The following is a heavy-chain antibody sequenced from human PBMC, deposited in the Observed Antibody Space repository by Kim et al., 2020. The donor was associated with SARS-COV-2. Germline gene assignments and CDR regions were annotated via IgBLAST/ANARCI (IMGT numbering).Heavy chain of an antibody. CDR2: ISGSGGST. Sequence: GGSLRLSCAASGFTFSSYAMSWVRQAPGKGLEWVSAISGSGGSTYYADSVKGRFTISRDNSKNTLYLQMNSLRAEDTAVYYCAKLKDETADYGGNSYYFDYWGQGTLVTVSS. V-gene: IGHV3-23*01. CDR3: AKLKDETADYGGNSYYFDY. CDR1: GFTFSSYA. J-gene: IGHJ4*02. D-gene: IGHD4-17*01.